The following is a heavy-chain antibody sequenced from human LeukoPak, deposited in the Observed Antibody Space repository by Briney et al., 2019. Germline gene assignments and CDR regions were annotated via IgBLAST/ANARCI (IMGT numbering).Heavy chain of an antibody. Sequence: PGGSLRLSCAASGFTFSSYGMSWVRQAPGKGLEWVSAISGSGGSTYYADSVKGRFTISRDNSKNTLYLQMNSLRAEDTAVYYCAKDVSVVITTYYAFDIWGQGTMVTVSS. J-gene: IGHJ3*02. CDR1: GFTFSSYG. CDR2: ISGSGGST. V-gene: IGHV3-23*01. CDR3: AKDVSVVITTYYAFDI. D-gene: IGHD3-22*01.